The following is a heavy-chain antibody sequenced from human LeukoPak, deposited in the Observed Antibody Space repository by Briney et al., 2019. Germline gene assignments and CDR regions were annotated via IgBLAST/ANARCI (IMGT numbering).Heavy chain of an antibody. Sequence: GGSLRLSCAASGFNFSSYWMHWVRQVPGKGLVWVSCIKSDGSSTTYADSVKGRFTISRDNTKNTLYLQMNSLRAGDTAVYYCARALAVTGTGGFDPWGQGTLVTVSS. D-gene: IGHD6-19*01. V-gene: IGHV3-74*01. CDR1: GFNFSSYW. CDR2: IKSDGSST. CDR3: ARALAVTGTGGFDP. J-gene: IGHJ5*02.